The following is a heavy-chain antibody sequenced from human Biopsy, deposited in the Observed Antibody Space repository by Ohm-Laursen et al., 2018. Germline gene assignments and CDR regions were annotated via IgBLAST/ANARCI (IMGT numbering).Heavy chain of an antibody. D-gene: IGHD2-8*02. Sequence: TLSLTCTASGGSISSDWWSWIRKTPGRGLEWIGYVYYSGTTTYNPSLRSRVTISVDTSMNQISLRLQSVTAADTAIYYCTRATNRTGWPFYYFYGMDIWGQGTTVTVSS. CDR1: GGSISSDW. CDR3: TRATNRTGWPFYYFYGMDI. J-gene: IGHJ6*02. V-gene: IGHV4-59*01. CDR2: VYYSGTT.